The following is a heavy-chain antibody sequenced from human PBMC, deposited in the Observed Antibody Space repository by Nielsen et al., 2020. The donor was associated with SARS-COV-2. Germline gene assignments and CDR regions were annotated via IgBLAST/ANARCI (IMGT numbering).Heavy chain of an antibody. CDR1: GFTFDDYA. J-gene: IGHJ3*02. Sequence: GGSLRLSCAASGFTFDDYAMHWVRHAPGKGLEWVSGISWNSGSIGYADSVKGRFTISRDNAKNSLYLQMNSLRAEDTALYYCAKDMEWELPGGAFDIWGQGTMVTVSS. D-gene: IGHD1-26*01. CDR3: AKDMEWELPGGAFDI. CDR2: ISWNSGSI. V-gene: IGHV3-9*01.